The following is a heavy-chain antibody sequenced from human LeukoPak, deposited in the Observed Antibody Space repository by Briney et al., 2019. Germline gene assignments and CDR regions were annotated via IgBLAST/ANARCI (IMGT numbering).Heavy chain of an antibody. CDR2: IYYSGST. CDR1: GGSISSSSYY. J-gene: IGHJ4*02. Sequence: SETLSLTCTVSGGSISSSSYYWRWLRQPPGRGLEWIGSIYYSGSTYYNPSLKSRVTISVDTSKNQFSLKLSSVTAADTAVYYCARQSGGYYYPNYFDYWGQGTLVTVSS. CDR3: ARQSGGYYYPNYFDY. D-gene: IGHD3-22*01. V-gene: IGHV4-39*01.